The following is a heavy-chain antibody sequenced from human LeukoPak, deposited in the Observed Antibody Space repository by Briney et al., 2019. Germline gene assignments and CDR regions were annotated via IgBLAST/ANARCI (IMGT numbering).Heavy chain of an antibody. Sequence: GSLTLSCAASGFTFSSYAMSWVGQAPGKGLEWVSAISGSGGSTYYADSVKGRFTISRDNSKNTLYLQMNSLRAEDTAVYYCAKITDPGYSSSWSSGYWGQGPLVTVTS. CDR1: GFTFSSYA. V-gene: IGHV3-23*01. J-gene: IGHJ1*01. D-gene: IGHD6-13*01. CDR3: AKITDPGYSSSWSSGY. CDR2: ISGSGGST.